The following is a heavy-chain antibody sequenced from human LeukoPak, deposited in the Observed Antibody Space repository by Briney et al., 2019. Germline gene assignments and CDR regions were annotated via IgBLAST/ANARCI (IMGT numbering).Heavy chain of an antibody. CDR1: GDSISSSSYY. D-gene: IGHD6-19*01. V-gene: IGHV4-39*07. J-gene: IGHJ4*02. Sequence: PSETLSLTCTVSGDSISSSSYYWGWIRQPPGKGLEWIGSIFYSGSTYYNPSLKSRVTMSVDTSKNQFSLKLSSVTAADTAVYYCARTRGYSSGWPLCYWGQGTLVTVSS. CDR2: IFYSGST. CDR3: ARTRGYSSGWPLCY.